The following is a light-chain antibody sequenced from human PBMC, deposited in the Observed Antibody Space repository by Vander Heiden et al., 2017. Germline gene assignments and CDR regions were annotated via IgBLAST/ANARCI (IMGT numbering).Light chain of an antibody. CDR3: QAWDSSTWV. CDR2: QDS. Sequence: SYALTQPPSVSVSPGQTASITCSGDKLGDKYACWYQQKAGQSPVLFIYQDSKRPSGIPERFSGSNSGTTATLNISGTQAMDDSYYYSQAWDSSTWVFGGGTKLTVL. J-gene: IGLJ2*01. CDR1: KLGDKY. V-gene: IGLV3-1*01.